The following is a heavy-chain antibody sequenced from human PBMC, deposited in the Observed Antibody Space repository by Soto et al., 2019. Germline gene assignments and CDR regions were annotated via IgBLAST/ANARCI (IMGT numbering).Heavy chain of an antibody. V-gene: IGHV4-59*01. Sequence: PLETLSLTCTVSGGSISSYYWSWIRQPPGKGLEWIGYIYYIGSTYYNPSLKSRVTISVDTSKNQFSLKLSSVTAADTAVYYCARVEITYYDFWIDYWGQGTLVTVSS. CDR3: ARVEITYYDFWIDY. CDR2: IYYIGST. CDR1: GGSISSYY. J-gene: IGHJ4*02. D-gene: IGHD3-3*01.